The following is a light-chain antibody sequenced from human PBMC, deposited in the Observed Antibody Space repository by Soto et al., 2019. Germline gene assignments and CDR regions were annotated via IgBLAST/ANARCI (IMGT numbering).Light chain of an antibody. CDR3: SSYAGSNNPYV. CDR1: SSDVGGYNY. CDR2: EVS. J-gene: IGLJ1*01. Sequence: QSALTQPPSASGSPGQSVTIACTGTSSDVGGYNYVSWYQQHPGKAPKLMIYEVSKRPSGVPDRFSGSKSCNTASLTVSGLQAEDEADYYCSSYAGSNNPYVFGTWTKLTVL. V-gene: IGLV2-8*01.